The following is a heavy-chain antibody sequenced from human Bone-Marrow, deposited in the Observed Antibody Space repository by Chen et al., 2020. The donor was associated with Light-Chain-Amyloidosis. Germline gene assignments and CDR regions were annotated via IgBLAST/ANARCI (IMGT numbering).Heavy chain of an antibody. V-gene: IGHV3-23*01. J-gene: IGHJ3*02. CDR2: ISGSGGSR. CDR3: AKDISYADFWPGYPADAFDI. Sequence: WVRQAPGKGLEWVSTISGSGGSRYYGDSVKGRLTISRDNSKNALFLQMNSLRAEDTAVYYCAKDISYADFWPGYPADAFDIWGQGTMVTVSS. D-gene: IGHD3-3*01.